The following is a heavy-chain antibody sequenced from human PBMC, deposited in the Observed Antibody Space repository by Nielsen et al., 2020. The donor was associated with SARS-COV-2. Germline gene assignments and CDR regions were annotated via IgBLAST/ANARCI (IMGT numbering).Heavy chain of an antibody. CDR3: ARGHYFGSGSPRIYYGMDV. CDR1: GFTFSSYG. Sequence: GESLKISCAASGFTFSSYGMHWVRQTPGKGLDWVSYISQSGHIRYYADSVRGRFTMSRDNSRNSLYLQMKNLRVEDTAVYYCARGHYFGSGSPRIYYGMDVWGQGTTVTVSS. D-gene: IGHD3-10*01. J-gene: IGHJ6*02. V-gene: IGHV3-48*04. CDR2: ISQSGHIR.